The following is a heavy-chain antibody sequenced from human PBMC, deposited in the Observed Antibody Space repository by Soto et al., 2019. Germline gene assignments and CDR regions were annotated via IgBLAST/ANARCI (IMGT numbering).Heavy chain of an antibody. D-gene: IGHD2-15*01. V-gene: IGHV1-69*08. Sequence: QVQLVQSGAEVKKPGSSVKVSCKAYGGTLSSYTFSWVRQAPGQWLEWMGRVMLNLGVTNYAKKFQGRFTIVVDTSTSTAYMELNSLRYEDTAVYYCARDKGYCSDTSCPDFDYWGQGTLVTVSS. J-gene: IGHJ4*02. CDR2: VMLNLGVT. CDR1: GGTLSSYT. CDR3: ARDKGYCSDTSCPDFDY.